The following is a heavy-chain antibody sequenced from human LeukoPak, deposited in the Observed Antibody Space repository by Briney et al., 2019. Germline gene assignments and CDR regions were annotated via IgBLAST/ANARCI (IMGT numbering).Heavy chain of an antibody. Sequence: GESLKIPLQGSGYNFPIYWICWVRQMPGQGLEGRGIIYPDDSNTIYGTSFQGPVTISPDKSISTAYLPCSSPKASGTAMYYCARLGVGPAAPIDYWGQGTLVSVSS. CDR1: GYNFPIYW. CDR3: ARLGVGPAAPIDY. D-gene: IGHD2-2*01. V-gene: IGHV5-51*01. J-gene: IGHJ4*02. CDR2: IYPDDSNT.